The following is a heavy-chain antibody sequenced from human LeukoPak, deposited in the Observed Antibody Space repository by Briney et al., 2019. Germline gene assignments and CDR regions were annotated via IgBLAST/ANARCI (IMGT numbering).Heavy chain of an antibody. V-gene: IGHV4-59*08. Sequence: SETLSLTCAVYGGSFSGYYWSWIRQPPGKGLEWIGYIYYSGSTNYNPSLKSRVTMSVDTSKNQFSLKLSSVTAADTAVYYCASTIGPWGQGTLVTVSS. CDR2: IYYSGST. D-gene: IGHD2-15*01. CDR1: GGSFSGYY. CDR3: ASTIGP. J-gene: IGHJ4*02.